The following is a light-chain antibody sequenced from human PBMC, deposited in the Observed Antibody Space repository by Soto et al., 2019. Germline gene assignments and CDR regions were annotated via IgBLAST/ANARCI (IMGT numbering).Light chain of an antibody. CDR1: QSVSSSY. CDR2: GAS. CDR3: QQYGSSPRT. V-gene: IGKV3-20*01. Sequence: TVSTLPPGIWSSSARERAILSCRASQSVSSSYLAWYQQKPGQAPRLLIYGASSRATGIPDRFSGSGSGTDFTLTISRLEPEDFAVYYCQQYGSSPRTFGQGTLLEIK. J-gene: IGKJ5*01.